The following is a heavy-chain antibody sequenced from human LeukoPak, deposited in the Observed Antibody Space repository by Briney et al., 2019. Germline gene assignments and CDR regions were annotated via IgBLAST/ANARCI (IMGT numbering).Heavy chain of an antibody. CDR2: INPNSGGT. V-gene: IGHV1-2*04. Sequence: GASVKVSCKASGYTFTGYYMHWVRQAPGQGLEWMGWINPNSGGTNYAQKFQGWVTMTRDTSISTAYMELSRLRSDDTAVYYCARVYDSSGFGHGAFDIWGQGTMVTVSS. J-gene: IGHJ3*02. CDR1: GYTFTGYY. D-gene: IGHD3-22*01. CDR3: ARVYDSSGFGHGAFDI.